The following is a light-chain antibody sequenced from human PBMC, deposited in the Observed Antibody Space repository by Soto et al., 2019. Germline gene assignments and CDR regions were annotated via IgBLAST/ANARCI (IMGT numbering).Light chain of an antibody. V-gene: IGLV2-14*03. J-gene: IGLJ2*01. CDR1: SSDVGSYNY. CDR3: SSYKTRYDLN. Sequence: QSVLTQPASVSGSPGQSVTISCTGTSSDVGSYNYAAWYQQHPGKAPKLIIYDVSNRTSGVSNRFSGSKSVNTASLTISGLQAEDAADYYCSSYKTRYDLNFGGGTKQTV. CDR2: DVS.